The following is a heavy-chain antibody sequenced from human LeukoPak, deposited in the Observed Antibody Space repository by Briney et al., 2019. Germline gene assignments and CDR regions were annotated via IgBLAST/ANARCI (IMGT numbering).Heavy chain of an antibody. CDR2: IIPILGIA. D-gene: IGHD3-16*02. CDR3: ARDVDMITFGGVIVTDY. CDR1: GGTFSSYA. V-gene: IGHV1-69*04. Sequence: ASVKVSCKASGGTFSSYAISWVRQAPGQGLEWMGRIIPILGIANYAQKFQGRVTITAGKSTSTAYMELSSLRSEDTAVYYCARDVDMITFGGVIVTDYWGQGTLVTVSS. J-gene: IGHJ4*02.